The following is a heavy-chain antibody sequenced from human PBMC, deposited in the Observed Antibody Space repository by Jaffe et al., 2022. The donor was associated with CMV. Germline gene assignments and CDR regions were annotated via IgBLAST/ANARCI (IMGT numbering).Heavy chain of an antibody. J-gene: IGHJ4*02. D-gene: IGHD3-22*01. CDR2: IDWDDDK. Sequence: QVTLRESGPALVKPTQTLTLTCTFSGFSLSTSGMCVSWIRQPPGKALEWLARIDWDDDKYYSTSLKTRLTISKDTSKNQVVLTMTNMDPVDTATYYCARSTTDSSGYYPFDYWGQGTLVTVSS. CDR3: ARSTTDSSGYYPFDY. V-gene: IGHV2-70*15. CDR1: GFSLSTSGMC.